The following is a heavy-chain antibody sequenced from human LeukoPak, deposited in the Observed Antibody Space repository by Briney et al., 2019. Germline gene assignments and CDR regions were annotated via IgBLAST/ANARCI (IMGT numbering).Heavy chain of an antibody. CDR2: IRYDGSNK. CDR3: AKDLRGVLLSSHSGIDY. V-gene: IGHV3-30*02. D-gene: IGHD3-10*01. Sequence: PGGSLRLSCAASGFTFSYYGMHWVRQAPGKGLEWVAFIRYDGSNKYYADSVKGRFTISRDNSKNTLYLQMSSLRAEDTAVYYCAKDLRGVLLSSHSGIDYWGQGTLVTVSS. CDR1: GFTFSYYG. J-gene: IGHJ4*02.